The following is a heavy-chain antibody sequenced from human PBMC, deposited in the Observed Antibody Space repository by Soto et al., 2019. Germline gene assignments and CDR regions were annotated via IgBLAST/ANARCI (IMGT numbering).Heavy chain of an antibody. D-gene: IGHD5-18*01. Sequence: ILSLTSAVSGSYIISGGYSRSWLRTHPGKGLEWIGYIYYSGSTYYNPSLKSRVTISVDTSKNQFSLKLSSVTAADTAEEYCARISGYSYGIIFEYWGRGTRVTGSA. V-gene: IGHV4-31*11. CDR1: GSYIISGGYS. CDR2: IYYSGST. CDR3: ARISGYSYGIIFEY. J-gene: IGHJ4*02.